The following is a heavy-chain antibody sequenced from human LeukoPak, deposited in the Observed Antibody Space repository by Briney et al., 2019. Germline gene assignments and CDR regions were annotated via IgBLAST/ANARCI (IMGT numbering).Heavy chain of an antibody. CDR1: GFTFSSYS. Sequence: TGGSLRLSCAASGFTFSSYSMNWVRQAPGKGLEWVSSISSSSSYIYYADSVKGRFTISRDDAKNSLYLQMNSLRAEDTAVYYCAIWMGRTGDFTGPNDYWGQGTLVTVSS. J-gene: IGHJ4*02. CDR3: AIWMGRTGDFTGPNDY. CDR2: ISSSSSYI. D-gene: IGHD2-8*02. V-gene: IGHV3-21*01.